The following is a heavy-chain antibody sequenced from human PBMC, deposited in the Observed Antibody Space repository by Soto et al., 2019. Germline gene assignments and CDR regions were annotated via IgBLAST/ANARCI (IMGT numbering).Heavy chain of an antibody. CDR2: IYSGGYT. CDR3: ASEPGGGGY. J-gene: IGHJ4*02. V-gene: IGHV3-53*01. Sequence: EVQLVESGGGLIQPGGSLRLSCAVSGFTVSNNYMSWVRQAPGKGLEGVSVIYSGGYTAYGDSVKGRFTISRDNSKNTTSLQNNRVRAEAPAVYYWASEPGGGGYWGQGTLVTVSS. D-gene: IGHD3-10*01. CDR1: GFTVSNNY.